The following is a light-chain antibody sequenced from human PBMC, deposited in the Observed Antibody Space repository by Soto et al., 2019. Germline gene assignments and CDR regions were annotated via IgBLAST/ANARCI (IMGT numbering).Light chain of an antibody. CDR2: GAS. V-gene: IGKV3-20*01. J-gene: IGKJ1*01. Sequence: EIVLTQSPGTLSLSPGERATLSCRASQSVSSNYLAWYRRKPGQAPRLLIYGASNRATDIPGRFSGSGSGTDFTLTITRLEPEDFAVYYWQQYGSSPPTFGPGTRVEIK. CDR1: QSVSSNY. CDR3: QQYGSSPPT.